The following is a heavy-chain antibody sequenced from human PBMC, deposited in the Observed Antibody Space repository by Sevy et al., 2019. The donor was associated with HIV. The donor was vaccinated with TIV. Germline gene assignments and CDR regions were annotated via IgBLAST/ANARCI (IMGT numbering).Heavy chain of an antibody. CDR3: ARAGYYDSSGYYSSDY. V-gene: IGHV3-30-3*01. J-gene: IGHJ4*02. D-gene: IGHD3-22*01. Sequence: GGSLRLSCAASGFTFSSYAMHWVRQAPGKGLEWVAVISYDGSNKYYADSVKGRFTISRDNSKNTLYLQMNSLRAEDTAVYDCARAGYYDSSGYYSSDYWGQGTLVTVSS. CDR1: GFTFSSYA. CDR2: ISYDGSNK.